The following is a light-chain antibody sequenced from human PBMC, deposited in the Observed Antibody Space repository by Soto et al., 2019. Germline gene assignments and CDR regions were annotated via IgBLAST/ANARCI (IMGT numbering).Light chain of an antibody. CDR3: QQYNNWPFS. J-gene: IGKJ5*01. CDR2: DVS. Sequence: VMTQSPASLSVSPGERVTLSCRAGQGVTTNFAWYQQKSGQSPRLLIYDVSTRATGVPARFSGTGSETDFTLTISGLQSEDSAVYFCQQYNNWPFSFGQGTRLEIK. CDR1: QGVTTN. V-gene: IGKV3-15*01.